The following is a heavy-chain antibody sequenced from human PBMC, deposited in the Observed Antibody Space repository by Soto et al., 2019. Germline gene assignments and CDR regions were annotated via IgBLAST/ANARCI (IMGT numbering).Heavy chain of an antibody. J-gene: IGHJ4*02. D-gene: IGHD3-16*02. V-gene: IGHV3-33*01. CDR1: GFTFSSYG. CDR3: GRGGDYDDIWGSYRRIYYFDY. Sequence: QVQLVESGGGVVQPGRSLRLSCAASGFTFSSYGMHWVRQAPGKGLEWVAVIWYDGSNKYYADSVKGRFTISRDNSKNTLYLQMNSRRAEETAVYYCGRGGDYDDIWGSYRRIYYFDYWGQGTLVTVSS. CDR2: IWYDGSNK.